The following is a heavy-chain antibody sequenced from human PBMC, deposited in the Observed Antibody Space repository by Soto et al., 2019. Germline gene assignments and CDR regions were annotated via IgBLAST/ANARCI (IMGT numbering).Heavy chain of an antibody. V-gene: IGHV3-30*03. Sequence: PGGSLRLYCTASGFNLGNYNVHWVRQAPGEGLKWVAVISYDASTQYFAGSVKGRFTMSRDRSNNTVYVEMNSLRTEDTAIYFCSTQSWLPSHHWGQGALVTVSS. CDR2: ISYDASTQ. CDR1: GFNLGNYN. CDR3: STQSWLPSHH. J-gene: IGHJ5*02. D-gene: IGHD6-19*01.